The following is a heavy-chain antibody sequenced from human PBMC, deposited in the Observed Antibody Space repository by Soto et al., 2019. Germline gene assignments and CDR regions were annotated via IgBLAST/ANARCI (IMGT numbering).Heavy chain of an antibody. CDR3: ARAADPLRFLELFSPYFDY. V-gene: IGHV1-18*01. CDR2: ISAYNGNT. J-gene: IGHJ4*02. Sequence: ASVKVSCKASGYTFTSYGISWVRQAPGQGLEWMGWISAYNGNTNYAQKLQGRVTMTTDTSTSTAYMELGSLRSDDTAVYYCARAADPLRFLELFSPYFDYWGPGTLVTVYS. CDR1: GYTFTSYG. D-gene: IGHD3-3*01.